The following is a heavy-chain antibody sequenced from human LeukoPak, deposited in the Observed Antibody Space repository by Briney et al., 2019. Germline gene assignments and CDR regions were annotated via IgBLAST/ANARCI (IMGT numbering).Heavy chain of an antibody. J-gene: IGHJ4*02. CDR2: ISWNGGSI. V-gene: IGHV3-9*01. D-gene: IGHD6-13*01. Sequence: GGSLRLSCAASGFTFDDYAMHWVRHAPGKGLEWVSGISWNGGSIGYADSVKGRFTISGDNAKNSLYLQMNSLRAEDTALYYCAKDKSAGSSSWYSGNYFDYWGQGTLVTVSS. CDR1: GFTFDDYA. CDR3: AKDKSAGSSSWYSGNYFDY.